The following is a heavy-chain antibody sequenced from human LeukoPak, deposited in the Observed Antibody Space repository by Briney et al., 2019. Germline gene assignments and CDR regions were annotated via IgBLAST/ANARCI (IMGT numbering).Heavy chain of an antibody. V-gene: IGHV1-24*01. D-gene: IGHD2-2*01. Sequence: ASVKVSCKVSGYTLTELSMHWVRQAPGKGLEWMGGFDPEDGETIYAQKFQGRVTMTEDTSTDTAYMELSSLRSEDTAVYYCATVKNPIVVVPAAIDWFDPWGQGTLVTVSS. CDR2: FDPEDGET. J-gene: IGHJ5*02. CDR3: ATVKNPIVVVPAAIDWFDP. CDR1: GYTLTELS.